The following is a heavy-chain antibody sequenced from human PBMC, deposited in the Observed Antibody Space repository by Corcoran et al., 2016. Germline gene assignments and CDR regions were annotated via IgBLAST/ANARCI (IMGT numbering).Heavy chain of an antibody. Sequence: QVQLQQWGAGLLKPSETLSLTCAVYGGSFSGYYWSWIRQPPGKGLEWIGEINHSGSTNYNPSLKSRVTISVDTYKNQFSLKRSSVTAADTAVYYCAREDVAARMFDYWGQGTLVTVSS. CDR3: AREDVAARMFDY. J-gene: IGHJ4*02. CDR2: INHSGST. V-gene: IGHV4-34*01. CDR1: GGSFSGYY. D-gene: IGHD6-6*01.